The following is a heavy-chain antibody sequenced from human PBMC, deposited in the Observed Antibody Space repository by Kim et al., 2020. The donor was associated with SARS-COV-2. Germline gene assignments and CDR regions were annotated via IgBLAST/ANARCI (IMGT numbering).Heavy chain of an antibody. CDR2: IYYSGST. CDR3: AMGHSIVKTWFDP. D-gene: IGHD6-13*01. J-gene: IGHJ5*02. Sequence: SETLSLTCTVSGGSISSSSYYWGWIRQPPGKGLEWIGSIYYSGSTYYNPSLKSRVTISVDTSKNQFSLTLSSVTAADTAVYYCAMGHSIVKTWFDPWCQG. CDR1: GGSISSSSYY. V-gene: IGHV4-39*01.